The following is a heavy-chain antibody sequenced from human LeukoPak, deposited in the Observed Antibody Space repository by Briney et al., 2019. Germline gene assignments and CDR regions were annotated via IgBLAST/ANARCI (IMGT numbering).Heavy chain of an antibody. CDR1: GYPFTGYY. CDR3: ARVPTMVRGVIHWFDP. V-gene: IGHV1-2*02. D-gene: IGHD3-10*01. Sequence: ASVKVSCKASGYPFTGYYMLWVRQAPGQGLEWMGWINPNSGGTNYAQKFQGRVTMTRDTSISTAYMELSRLRSDDTAVYYCARVPTMVRGVIHWFDPWGQGTLVTVSS. CDR2: INPNSGGT. J-gene: IGHJ5*02.